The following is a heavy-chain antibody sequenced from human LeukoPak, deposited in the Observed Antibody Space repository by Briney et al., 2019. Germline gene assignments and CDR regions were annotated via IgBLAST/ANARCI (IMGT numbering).Heavy chain of an antibody. Sequence: GESLKISCKGSGYNFINYWIAWVRQMPGKGLEWMGIIYPGNSDTRYSPSFQGQVTISADKSINTAYLQWSSLKASDTAIYFCARRDGMAIYYFDYWGQGALVTVSS. CDR3: ARRDGMAIYYFDY. D-gene: IGHD5-24*01. CDR1: GYNFINYW. CDR2: IYPGNSDT. J-gene: IGHJ4*02. V-gene: IGHV5-51*01.